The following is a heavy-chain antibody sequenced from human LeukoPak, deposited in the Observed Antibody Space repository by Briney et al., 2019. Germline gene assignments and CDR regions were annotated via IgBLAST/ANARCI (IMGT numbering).Heavy chain of an antibody. D-gene: IGHD3-10*01. J-gene: IGHJ4*02. CDR3: VRDTYGPSDS. CDR2: ISSSSNTI. V-gene: IGHV3-48*04. CDR1: GFTFSSYS. Sequence: GGSLRLSCAASGFTFSSYSMNWVRQAPGKGLEWLSYISSSSNTIYYADSVKGRFTISRDNAKNSLYLQMNSLRVEDTAVYFCVRDTYGPSDSWGQGTLVTVSS.